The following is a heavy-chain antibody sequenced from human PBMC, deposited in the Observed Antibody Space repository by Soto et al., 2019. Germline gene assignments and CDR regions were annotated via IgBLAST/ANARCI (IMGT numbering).Heavy chain of an antibody. J-gene: IGHJ6*02. CDR1: RYSFTTYW. Sequence: PGESLKISCKASRYSFTTYWIGWVRQMPGKGLEWMGIIYPYNSETRYSPSFQGQVTISADKSISTAYLQWSSLKASDTAMYYCASPGGSSSGGMEVWGQGTTVTVSS. D-gene: IGHD3-10*01. CDR3: ASPGGSSSGGMEV. CDR2: IYPYNSET. V-gene: IGHV5-51*01.